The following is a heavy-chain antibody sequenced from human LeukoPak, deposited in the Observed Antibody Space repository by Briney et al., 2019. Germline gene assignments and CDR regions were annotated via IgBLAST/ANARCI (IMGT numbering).Heavy chain of an antibody. D-gene: IGHD1-26*01. V-gene: IGHV3-30*02. CDR1: GFTFTTYG. CDR3: AKEEGVGATLDY. J-gene: IGHJ4*02. Sequence: QAGGSLRLSCAASGFTFTTYGMHWVRQAPGKGLEWVAFIRYDGSNKYYADSVKGRFTISRDNSKNTLYLQMNSLRAEDTAVYYCAKEEGVGATLDYWGQGTLVTVS. CDR2: IRYDGSNK.